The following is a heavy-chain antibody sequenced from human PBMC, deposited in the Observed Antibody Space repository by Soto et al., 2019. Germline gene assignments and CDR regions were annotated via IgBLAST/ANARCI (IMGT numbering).Heavy chain of an antibody. Sequence: SETLSLTCAVYGGSFIGYYWSWILQPPWKGLEWIGEINHSGSTNYNPSLKSRVTISVDTSKNQFSLKLSSVTAADTAVYYCARGEDMGVVGAAVPRAFDIWSQGTVVNVAS. CDR2: INHSGST. CDR1: GGSFIGYY. J-gene: IGHJ3*02. CDR3: ARGEDMGVVGAAVPRAFDI. V-gene: IGHV4-34*01. D-gene: IGHD2-15*01.